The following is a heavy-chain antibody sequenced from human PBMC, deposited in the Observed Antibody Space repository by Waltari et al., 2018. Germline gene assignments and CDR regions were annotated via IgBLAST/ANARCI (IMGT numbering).Heavy chain of an antibody. D-gene: IGHD3-16*01. CDR2: ISNSVGDT. Sequence: QLLESGGGLVQPGGSLRLSCSDSGLTFSIFAMGWVRHAPGKGLEWVSGISNSVGDTYYTDSVKGRFTISRDNSKKTLYLQMNSLRVEDTAVYYCAKDHGVAYWGQGTLVTVSS. J-gene: IGHJ4*02. V-gene: IGHV3-23*01. CDR3: AKDHGVAY. CDR1: GLTFSIFA.